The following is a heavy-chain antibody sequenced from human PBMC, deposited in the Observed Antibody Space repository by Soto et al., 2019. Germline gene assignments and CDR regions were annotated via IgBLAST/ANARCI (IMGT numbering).Heavy chain of an antibody. CDR3: ARDLDPSGIYSNDE. J-gene: IGHJ4*01. D-gene: IGHD2-15*01. CDR2: ISAYDGNI. CDR1: GDKFINRG. V-gene: IGHV1-18*01. Sequence: ASVMVSWKDAGDKFINRGISWVRQDPGQGLEWMGWISAYDGNINYAQQFRGRVTMSTDTSARSAYMEVRRLTSDDTAVYYCARDLDPSGIYSNDEWG.